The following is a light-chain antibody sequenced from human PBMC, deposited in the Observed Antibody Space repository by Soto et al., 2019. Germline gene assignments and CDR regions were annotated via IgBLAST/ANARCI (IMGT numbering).Light chain of an antibody. CDR1: QSISNR. V-gene: IGKV1-5*01. J-gene: IGKJ1*01. CDR3: QQYNSYS. CDR2: HAP. Sequence: DIQRTQSPSTLPASVGDRVTIACRASQSISNRLAWYQQKPGTAPKLLIYHAPTLESGVPSRFSGSGSGTEFTLTISSLQPDDFATYYCQQYNSYSFGQGTKVDIK.